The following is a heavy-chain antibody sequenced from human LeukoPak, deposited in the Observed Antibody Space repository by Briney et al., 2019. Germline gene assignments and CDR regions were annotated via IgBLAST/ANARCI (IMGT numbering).Heavy chain of an antibody. CDR1: GFTFSSYE. CDR3: AGGDYYDSSGPDAFDI. Sequence: GESLRLSCAASGFTFSSYEMNWVRQAPGKGLEWVSYISSSGSTIYYADSVKGRFTISRDNAKNSLYLQMNSLRAEDTAVYYCAGGDYYDSSGPDAFDIWGQGTMVTVSS. CDR2: ISSSGSTI. D-gene: IGHD3-22*01. V-gene: IGHV3-48*03. J-gene: IGHJ3*02.